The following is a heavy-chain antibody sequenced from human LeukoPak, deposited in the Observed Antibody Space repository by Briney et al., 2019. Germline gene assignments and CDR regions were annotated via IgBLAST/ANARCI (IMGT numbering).Heavy chain of an antibody. D-gene: IGHD2-21*01. CDR2: IKSDGST. CDR1: GFTFSSYW. CDR3: VRAPSEIGGYCPEYFRH. V-gene: IGHV3-74*01. J-gene: IGHJ1*01. Sequence: GGSLRLSCAASGFTFSSYWMHWVRQAPGKGLVWVSRIKSDGSTNYADSVKGRFTISRDNAKNTVSLQMNSLRAEDTGVYYCVRAPSEIGGYCPEYFRHWGQGTLVTVSS.